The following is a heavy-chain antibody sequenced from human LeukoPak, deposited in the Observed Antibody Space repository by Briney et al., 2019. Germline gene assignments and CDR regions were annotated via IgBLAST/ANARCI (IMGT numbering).Heavy chain of an antibody. J-gene: IGHJ3*02. CDR2: IYYSGST. CDR3: ARVPSIHAFDI. V-gene: IGHV4-59*01. Sequence: PSETLSLTCTVSGGSISSYYWSWIRQPPGKGLEWIGYIYYSGSTNYNPSLKSRVTISVDTSKNQFSLKLSSVTAADTAVYYCARVPSIHAFDIWGRGTMVTVSS. CDR1: GGSISSYY. D-gene: IGHD6-6*01.